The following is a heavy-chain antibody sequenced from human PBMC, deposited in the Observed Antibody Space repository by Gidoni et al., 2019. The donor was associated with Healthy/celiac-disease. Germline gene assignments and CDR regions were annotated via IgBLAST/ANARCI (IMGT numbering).Heavy chain of an antibody. Sequence: EVQLVESGGGLVKPGGSLRLSCAASGFTFSSYSMNWVRQAQGKGLEWVSSISSSSSYIYYADSVKGRFTISRDNAKNSLYLQMNSLRAEDTAVYYCARDSYGGNSDAFDIWGQGTMVTVSS. CDR1: GFTFSSYS. D-gene: IGHD2-21*02. CDR3: ARDSYGGNSDAFDI. J-gene: IGHJ3*02. V-gene: IGHV3-21*01. CDR2: ISSSSSYI.